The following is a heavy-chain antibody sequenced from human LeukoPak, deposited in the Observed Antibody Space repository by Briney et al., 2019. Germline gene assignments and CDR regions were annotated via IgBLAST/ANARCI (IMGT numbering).Heavy chain of an antibody. CDR3: ARVVYWGSGSFHFDY. D-gene: IGHD3-10*01. CDR1: GYSISSGYY. V-gene: IGHV4-38-2*01. Sequence: PSETLSLTCAVSGYSISSGYYLGWIRQPPGKGLEWIGSIYHSGSTYYNPSLKSRVTISVDTSKNQFSLKLSSVTAADTAVYYCARVVYWGSGSFHFDYWGQGTLVTASS. J-gene: IGHJ4*02. CDR2: IYHSGST.